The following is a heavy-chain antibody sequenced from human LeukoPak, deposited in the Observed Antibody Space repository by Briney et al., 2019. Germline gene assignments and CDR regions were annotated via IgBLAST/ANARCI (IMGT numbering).Heavy chain of an antibody. J-gene: IGHJ5*02. CDR2: ISGSGGST. CDR1: GFTFSSYA. D-gene: IGHD3-22*01. CDR3: AKVPDSSGYYLKWFDP. Sequence: PGGSLRLSCAASGFTFSSYAMSWVRQAPGKGLEWVSAISGSGGSTYYADSVKGRFTISRDNSKNTLYLQMNSLRAEDTAVYYCAKVPDSSGYYLKWFDPWGQGTLVTVSS. V-gene: IGHV3-23*01.